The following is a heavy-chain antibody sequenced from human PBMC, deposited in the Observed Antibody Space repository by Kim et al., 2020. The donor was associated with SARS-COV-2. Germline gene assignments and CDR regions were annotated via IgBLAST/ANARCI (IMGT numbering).Heavy chain of an antibody. Sequence: GGSLRLSCAASGFTFSDYYMSWIRQAPGKGLEWVSYISSSSSYTNYADSVKGRFTISRDNAKNSLYLQMNSLRAEDTAVYYCARGAEEWWFRNYYYGMDVWGQGTTVTVSS. CDR1: GFTFSDYY. V-gene: IGHV3-11*06. J-gene: IGHJ6*02. CDR3: ARGAEEWWFRNYYYGMDV. D-gene: IGHD2-15*01. CDR2: ISSSSSYT.